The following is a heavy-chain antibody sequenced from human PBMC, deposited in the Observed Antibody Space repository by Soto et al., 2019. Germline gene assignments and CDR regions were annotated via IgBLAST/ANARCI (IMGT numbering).Heavy chain of an antibody. CDR2: IAYDGSNK. CDR1: GFTFSSYA. D-gene: IGHD2-21*02. J-gene: IGHJ4*02. V-gene: IGHV3-30-3*01. CDR3: ARDQLRGVVVVTGSLDY. Sequence: QVQLVESGGGVVQPGRSLRLSCAASGFTFSSYAMHWVRQAPGKGLEWVAVIAYDGSNKSYADSVKGRFTISRDNSKNPLHRQRNRLRSEATAVSYCARDQLRGVVVVTGSLDYWGQGTLVTVSS.